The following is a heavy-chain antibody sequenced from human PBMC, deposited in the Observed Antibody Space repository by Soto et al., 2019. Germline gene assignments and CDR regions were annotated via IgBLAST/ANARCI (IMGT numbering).Heavy chain of an antibody. Sequence: PSETLSLTCAVYGGSFSGYYWSWIRQPPGKGLEWIGEINHSGSTNYSPSLKSRVTISVDTSKNQFSLKLSSVTAADTAVYYCARGGVAAHDRVDYWGQGTLVTVSS. CDR1: GGSFSGYY. D-gene: IGHD6-6*01. V-gene: IGHV4-34*01. CDR2: INHSGST. CDR3: ARGGVAAHDRVDY. J-gene: IGHJ4*02.